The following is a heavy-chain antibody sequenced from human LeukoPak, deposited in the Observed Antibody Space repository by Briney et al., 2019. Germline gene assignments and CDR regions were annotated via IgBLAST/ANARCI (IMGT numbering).Heavy chain of an antibody. CDR3: ARAPLGWGSGPYYYYMDV. Sequence: SETLSLTCTVSGGSISSGSYYWSWIRQPAGKGLEWIGRIYTSGSTNYNPSLKSRVTISVDTSKNQFSLKLSSATAADTAVYYCARAPLGWGSGPYYYYMDVWGKGTTVTVSS. D-gene: IGHD2-15*01. J-gene: IGHJ6*03. CDR2: IYTSGST. CDR1: GGSISSGSYY. V-gene: IGHV4-61*02.